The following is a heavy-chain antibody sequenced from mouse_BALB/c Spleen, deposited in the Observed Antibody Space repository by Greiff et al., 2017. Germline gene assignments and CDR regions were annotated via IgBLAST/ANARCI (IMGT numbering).Heavy chain of an antibody. Sequence: VNVVESGPGLVAPSQSLSITCTVSGFSLTGYGVNWIRQPPGKGLEWLGMIWGDGSTDYNSALKSRLSISKDNSKSQVFLKINSLQTDDTARYYCASEGGITTGLDYWGQGTSVTVSS. CDR2: IWGDGST. D-gene: IGHD2-4*01. CDR3: ASEGGITTGLDY. CDR1: GFSLTGYG. J-gene: IGHJ4*01. V-gene: IGHV2-6-7*01.